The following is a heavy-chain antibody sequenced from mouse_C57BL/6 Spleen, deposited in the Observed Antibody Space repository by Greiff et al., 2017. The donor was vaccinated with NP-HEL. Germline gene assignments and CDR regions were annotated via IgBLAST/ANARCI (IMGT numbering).Heavy chain of an antibody. Sequence: QVQLQQPGAELVMPGASVKLSCKASGYTFTSYWMHWVKQRPGQGLEWIGEIDPSDSYTHYNQKFKGKSTLTVDKSSRTAYMQLSSLTSEDSAVYYCARVDTTYYFDYWGQGTTLTVSA. CDR3: ARVDTTYYFDY. CDR2: IDPSDSYT. CDR1: GYTFTSYW. D-gene: IGHD5-5*01. J-gene: IGHJ2*01. V-gene: IGHV1-69*01.